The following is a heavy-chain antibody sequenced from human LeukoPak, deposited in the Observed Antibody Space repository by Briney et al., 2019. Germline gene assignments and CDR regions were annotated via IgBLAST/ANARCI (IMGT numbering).Heavy chain of an antibody. J-gene: IGHJ5*02. CDR2: IYPGDSDT. D-gene: IGHD3-22*01. CDR1: GYSFTSYW. V-gene: IGHV5-51*01. CDR3: ARGKSSSGDWFDP. Sequence: GESLKISCKGSGYSFTSYWIGWVRQMPGKGLEWMGIIYPGDSDTRYSPSFQGQVTISADKSISTAYLQWSSLKASDAAMYYCARGKSSSGDWFDPWGQGTLVTVSS.